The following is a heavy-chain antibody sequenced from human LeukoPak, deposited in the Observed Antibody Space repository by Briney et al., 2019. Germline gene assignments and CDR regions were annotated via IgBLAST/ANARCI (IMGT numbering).Heavy chain of an antibody. CDR3: ARTPYNFDSSGYFYY. D-gene: IGHD3-22*01. CDR1: GYSFTGYY. J-gene: IGHJ4*02. Sequence: ASVKVSCKASGYSFTGYYLHWVRQAPGQGLEWVGWINCNTGGTNYAQKFQGRVSMTRDTSISTVYMDLSRLRSDDTAVYCCARTPYNFDSSGYFYYWGQGTLVTISS. V-gene: IGHV1-2*02. CDR2: INCNTGGT.